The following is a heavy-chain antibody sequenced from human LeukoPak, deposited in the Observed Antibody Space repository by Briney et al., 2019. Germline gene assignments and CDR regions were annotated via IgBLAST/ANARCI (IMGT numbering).Heavy chain of an antibody. CDR3: ARGGGSYYYGY. Sequence: PSETLSLTCAVYGGSFSGYYWSWIRQPPGKGLEWIGEINHSGSTNYNPSLKSRVTISVDTSKNQFSLKLSSVTAADTAVYYCARGGGSYYYGYWGQGTLVTVSS. CDR2: INHSGST. D-gene: IGHD1-26*01. V-gene: IGHV4-34*01. CDR1: GGSFSGYY. J-gene: IGHJ4*02.